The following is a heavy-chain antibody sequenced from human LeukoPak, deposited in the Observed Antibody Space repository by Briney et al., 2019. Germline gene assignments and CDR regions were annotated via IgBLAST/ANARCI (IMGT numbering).Heavy chain of an antibody. Sequence: GGSLRLSCAASGFTFSSYWMSWVRQAPVKVLEWVANIKQDGSEKYYVDSVKGRFTISRDNSKNTLYLQMNSLRAEDTAVYYCAPSRRSSDYYYWGQGTLVTVSS. J-gene: IGHJ4*02. D-gene: IGHD3-22*01. CDR2: IKQDGSEK. CDR1: GFTFSSYW. V-gene: IGHV3-7*03. CDR3: APSRRSSDYYY.